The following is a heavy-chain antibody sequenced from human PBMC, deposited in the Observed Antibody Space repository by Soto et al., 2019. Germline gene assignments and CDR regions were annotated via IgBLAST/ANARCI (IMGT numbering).Heavy chain of an antibody. CDR2: ISGSDDST. CDR1: GFTFSSYA. D-gene: IGHD6-6*01. Sequence: EVQLLESGGGLVQPGESLRLSCAASGFTFSSYAMSWVRQAPGKGLEWVSVISGSDDSTYYADSVKGRFTISRDNSKNTLYLRMNSLRAEDTAVYYCAKRSSSSTFDYWGQGTLVTVYS. J-gene: IGHJ4*02. CDR3: AKRSSSSTFDY. V-gene: IGHV3-23*01.